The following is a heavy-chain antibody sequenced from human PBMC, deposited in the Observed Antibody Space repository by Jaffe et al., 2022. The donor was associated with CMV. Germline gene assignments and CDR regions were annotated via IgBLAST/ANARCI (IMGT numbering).Heavy chain of an antibody. V-gene: IGHV5-51*01. CDR3: ARTGYMHSSSLRAGWYYYYMDV. CDR2: IYPGDSDT. CDR1: GYSFTSYW. J-gene: IGHJ6*03. D-gene: IGHD6-6*01. Sequence: EVQLVQSGAEVKKPGESLKISCKGSGYSFTSYWIGWVRQMPGKGLEWMGIIYPGDSDTRYSPSFQGQVTISADKSISTAYLQWSSLKASDTAMYYCARTGYMHSSSLRAGWYYYYMDVWGKGTTVTVSS.